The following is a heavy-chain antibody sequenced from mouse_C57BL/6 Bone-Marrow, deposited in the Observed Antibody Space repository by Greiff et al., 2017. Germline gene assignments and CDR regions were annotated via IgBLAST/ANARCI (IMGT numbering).Heavy chain of an antibody. Sequence: EVKLVESGGGLVQPGGSLKLSCAASGFTFSDYYMYWVRQTPEKRLEWVAYISNGGGSTYYPDTVKGRFTISRDNAKNTLYLQMSRLKSEDTAMYYCARHSDGYYVRFAYWGQGTLVTVSA. CDR1: GFTFSDYY. CDR2: ISNGGGST. CDR3: ARHSDGYYVRFAY. D-gene: IGHD2-3*01. J-gene: IGHJ3*01. V-gene: IGHV5-12*01.